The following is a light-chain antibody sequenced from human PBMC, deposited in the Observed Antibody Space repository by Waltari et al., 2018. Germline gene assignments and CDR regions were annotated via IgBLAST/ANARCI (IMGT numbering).Light chain of an antibody. CDR3: QQSYSLPWT. CDR1: QSISRD. V-gene: IGKV1-39*01. Sequence: DIQMTQSPSSLAASVGDRVTITCRASQSISRDLNWYQQRPGKAPKLLIYDASGLEGGAPTKFSGSGSGTEFTLTISSLQPEDFATYYCQQSYSLPWTFGQGTNVEVK. J-gene: IGKJ1*01. CDR2: DAS.